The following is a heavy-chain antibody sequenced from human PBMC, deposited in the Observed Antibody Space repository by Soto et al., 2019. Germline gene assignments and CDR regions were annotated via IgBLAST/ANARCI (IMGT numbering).Heavy chain of an antibody. D-gene: IGHD1-26*01. J-gene: IGHJ4*02. V-gene: IGHV3-15*01. Sequence: PGGSLRLSCAASGFTFSNAWMSWVRQAPGKGLEWVGCIKSKTDGGTTDYAAPVKGRFTISRDDSKNTLYLQMNSLKTEDTAVYYCTASSLVGATSFDYWGQGTLVTVSS. CDR1: GFTFSNAW. CDR2: IKSKTDGGTT. CDR3: TASSLVGATSFDY.